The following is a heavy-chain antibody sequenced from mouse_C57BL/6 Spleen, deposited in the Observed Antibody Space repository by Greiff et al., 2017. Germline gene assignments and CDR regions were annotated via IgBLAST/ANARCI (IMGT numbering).Heavy chain of an antibody. CDR1: GYAFSSSW. Sequence: QVQLQQSGPELVKPGASVKISCKASGYAFSSSWMNWVKQRPGKGLEWIGRIYPGDGDTNYNEKFKGKATLTADKSSSTAYMQFSSLTSEDSAIYYCARKGGYHGYFDVWGTGTTVTVSS. V-gene: IGHV1-82*01. J-gene: IGHJ1*03. D-gene: IGHD2-2*01. CDR2: IYPGDGDT. CDR3: ARKGGYHGYFDV.